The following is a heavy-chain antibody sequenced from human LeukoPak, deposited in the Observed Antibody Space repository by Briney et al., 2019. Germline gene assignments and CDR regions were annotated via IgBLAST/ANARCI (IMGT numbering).Heavy chain of an antibody. J-gene: IGHJ4*02. Sequence: ASVKVSCKASGYTFTGYYMHWVRQAPGQGLEWMGWINPNSGGTNYAQKFQGRVTMTRDTSISTAYMELSRLRSDDTAVYYCARDNGITMIVGVYFDYWGQGTLATVSS. CDR1: GYTFTGYY. V-gene: IGHV1-2*02. D-gene: IGHD3-22*01. CDR2: INPNSGGT. CDR3: ARDNGITMIVGVYFDY.